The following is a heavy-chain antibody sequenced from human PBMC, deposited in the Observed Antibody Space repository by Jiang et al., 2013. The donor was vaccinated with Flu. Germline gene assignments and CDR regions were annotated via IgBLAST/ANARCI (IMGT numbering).Heavy chain of an antibody. Sequence: VQLLESGGGLVQPGGSLRLSCAASGFTFGNYAMNWVRQAPGKGLDWVSSISGSGAGTYYADSVKGRFTISRDSSKNTLYLQMNSLRAEDTAVYYCAKGADYDFWSGYRSFDYWAREPWSPSPQ. D-gene: IGHD3-3*01. CDR2: ISGSGAGT. J-gene: IGHJ4*02. CDR3: AKGADYDFWSGYRSFDY. V-gene: IGHV3-23*01. CDR1: GFTFGNYA.